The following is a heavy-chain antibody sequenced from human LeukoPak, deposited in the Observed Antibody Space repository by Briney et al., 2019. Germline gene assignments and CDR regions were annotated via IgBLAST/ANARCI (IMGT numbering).Heavy chain of an antibody. CDR1: GYSFTSYW. CDR3: ARRDGTVTIGGWFDP. J-gene: IGHJ5*02. D-gene: IGHD4-11*01. Sequence: GESLKISCKGSGYSFTSYWIGWVRQMPGKGLEWMGIIYPGDSDTRYSPSFQGQVTISADKSISTAYLQWSSLKASDTAMYYCARRDGTVTIGGWFDPWGHGTLVTVSS. CDR2: IYPGDSDT. V-gene: IGHV5-51*01.